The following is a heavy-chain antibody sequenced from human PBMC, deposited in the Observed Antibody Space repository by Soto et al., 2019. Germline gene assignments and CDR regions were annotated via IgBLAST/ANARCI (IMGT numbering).Heavy chain of an antibody. Sequence: EVQLVESGGGLVKPGGSLRLSCAASGFSFSNVWMSWVRQAPGKGLEWVGRIKSKTDGGTTDYAAPVKGRFTISRDDSKTTLYLQMNSLKTEDTAVYYCSFQESTTVTMVEYWGQGNLVTVSS. D-gene: IGHD4-17*01. CDR1: GFSFSNVW. CDR3: SFQESTTVTMVEY. J-gene: IGHJ4*02. CDR2: IKSKTDGGTT. V-gene: IGHV3-15*01.